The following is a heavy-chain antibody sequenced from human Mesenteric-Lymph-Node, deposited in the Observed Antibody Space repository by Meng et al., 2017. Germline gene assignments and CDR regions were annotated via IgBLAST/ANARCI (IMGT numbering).Heavy chain of an antibody. Sequence: QVRLVWAGVGVVQPGRSLSFSCAALGFTFSSNAMHWVRQAPGKGLEWVAVISYDGSNKYYADSVKGRFTISRDNSKNTLYLQMNSLRAEDTAVYYCARDCKVVGATGAIGYWGQGTLVTVSS. D-gene: IGHD1-26*01. CDR1: GFTFSSNA. CDR3: ARDCKVVGATGAIGY. J-gene: IGHJ4*02. V-gene: IGHV3-30*04. CDR2: ISYDGSNK.